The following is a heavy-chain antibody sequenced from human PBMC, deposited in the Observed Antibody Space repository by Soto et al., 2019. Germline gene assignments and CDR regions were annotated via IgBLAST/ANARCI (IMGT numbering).Heavy chain of an antibody. CDR2: INHSGGT. D-gene: IGHD5-12*01. CDR3: ARGYHRYNYAY. J-gene: IGHJ4*02. Sequence: SETLSLTCAVYGGSFSGYYWSGIRQTPGKGLEWIGEINHSGGTNYNPSLKSRVTISVDTSKNQFSLRLSSVTAADTAVYYCARGYHRYNYAYSAQGTSVTGSS. CDR1: GGSFSGYY. V-gene: IGHV4-34*01.